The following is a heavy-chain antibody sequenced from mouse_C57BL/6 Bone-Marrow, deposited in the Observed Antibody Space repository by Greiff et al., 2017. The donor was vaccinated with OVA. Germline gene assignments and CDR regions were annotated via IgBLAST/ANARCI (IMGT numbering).Heavy chain of an antibody. CDR3: GSPTTVVATWYFEV. D-gene: IGHD1-1*01. CDR1: GYTFTSYC. V-gene: IGHV1-59*01. CDR2: IDPSDSYT. J-gene: IGHJ1*03. Sequence: QVQLQQPGAELVRPGASVKLSCKASGYTFTSYCMHWVKQRPGQGLEWIGVIDPSDSYTNYNQKFKGKATLTADTSSSTAYMQLSSLTSADSAVLYGGSPTTVVATWYFEVWGTGTTVTVSS.